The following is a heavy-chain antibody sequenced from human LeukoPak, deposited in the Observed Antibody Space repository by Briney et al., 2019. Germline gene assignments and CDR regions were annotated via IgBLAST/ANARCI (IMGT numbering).Heavy chain of an antibody. Sequence: GGSLRLSCAASGFTFSSYAMSWVRQAPGKGLEWVSDINGSGGSTYYADSVKGRFIISRDNSKNTLYLQMNSLRAEDTAVYYCAKRIQSAMATGYWGQGTLVTVSS. D-gene: IGHD5-18*01. CDR3: AKRIQSAMATGY. CDR1: GFTFSSYA. CDR2: INGSGGST. J-gene: IGHJ4*02. V-gene: IGHV3-23*01.